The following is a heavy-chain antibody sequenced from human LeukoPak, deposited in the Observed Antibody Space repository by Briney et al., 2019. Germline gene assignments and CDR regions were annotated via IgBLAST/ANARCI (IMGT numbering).Heavy chain of an antibody. CDR3: ARDPVWLVLGEPFDY. CDR1: GYTFTGYY. J-gene: IGHJ4*02. V-gene: IGHV1-2*02. D-gene: IGHD6-19*01. CDR2: INPNSGGT. Sequence: ASVKVSCKASGYTFTGYYMHWVRQAPGQGLEWMGWINPNSGGTNYAQKFQGRVTMTRGTSISTAYMELSRLRSDDTAVYYCARDPVWLVLGEPFDYWGQGTLVTVSS.